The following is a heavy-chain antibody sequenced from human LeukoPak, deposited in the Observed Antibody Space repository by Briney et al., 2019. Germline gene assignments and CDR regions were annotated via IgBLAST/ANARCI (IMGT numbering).Heavy chain of an antibody. Sequence: SETLSLTCAVSGGSISSGGYSWSWIRQPPGKGLEWIGYIYHSGSTYYNPSLKSRVTISVDRSKNQFSLKLSSVTAADTAVYYCARTSIAARRANAFDIWGLGTMVTVSS. CDR2: IYHSGST. CDR1: GGSISSGGYS. CDR3: ARTSIAARRANAFDI. J-gene: IGHJ3*02. D-gene: IGHD6-6*01. V-gene: IGHV4-30-2*01.